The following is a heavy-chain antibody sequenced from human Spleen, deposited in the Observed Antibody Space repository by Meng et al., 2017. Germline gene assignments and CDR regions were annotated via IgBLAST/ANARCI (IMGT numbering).Heavy chain of an antibody. J-gene: IGHJ3*02. CDR3: ARGPEYYYDSSGPDDAFDI. CDR1: GYAFTTYG. CDR2: ISALYGNT. V-gene: IGHV1-18*01. Sequence: ASVKVSCKASGYAFTTYGISWVRQAPGQGLEWMGWISALYGNTNYAQKFQGRVTITRNTSISTAYMELSSLRSEDTAVYYCARGPEYYYDSSGPDDAFDIWGQGTMVTVSS. D-gene: IGHD3-22*01.